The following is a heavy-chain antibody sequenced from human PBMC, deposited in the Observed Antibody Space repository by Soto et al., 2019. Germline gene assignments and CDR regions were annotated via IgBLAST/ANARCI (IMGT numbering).Heavy chain of an antibody. Sequence: ETLSLTCTVSGDSIRNYYWTWVRQAPGKGLEWVSGISDSGDSTYYADSVKGRFTISRDNSTNTLYLQMNSLRVEDTAVYYCAKGHYDILTGLDYWGQGILVTVSS. CDR2: ISDSGDST. V-gene: IGHV3-23*01. CDR3: AKGHYDILTGLDY. CDR1: GDSIRNYY. D-gene: IGHD3-9*01. J-gene: IGHJ4*02.